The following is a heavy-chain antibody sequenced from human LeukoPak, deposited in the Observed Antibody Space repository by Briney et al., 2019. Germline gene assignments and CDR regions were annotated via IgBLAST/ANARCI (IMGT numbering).Heavy chain of an antibody. V-gene: IGHV3-30*18. CDR2: ISYDGSNK. CDR3: AKKTFDY. J-gene: IGHJ4*02. CDR1: GFTLSNYD. Sequence: GGSLRLSCAASGFTLSNYDMHWVRQAPGKGLEWVAVISYDGSNKYYADSVKGRFTISRDNSKNTLYLQMDSLRVEDTAVYYCAKKTFDYWGQGTLVTVSS.